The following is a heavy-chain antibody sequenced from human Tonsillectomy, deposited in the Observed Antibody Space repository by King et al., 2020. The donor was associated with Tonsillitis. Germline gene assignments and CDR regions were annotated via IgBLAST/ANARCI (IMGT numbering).Heavy chain of an antibody. CDR1: GFSLNSRGVG. CDR2: MYWDDDK. V-gene: IGHV2-5*02. Sequence: TLKESGPTLVKPTQTLTLTCSFSGFSLNSRGVGVGWIRQPPGKALEWLGVMYWDDDKRYNSSLKNRLAITKDTSRKQVVLTMTNLDPVDTATYYCAHDRTERSHDRYLYFVVWGRGTLLIVS. J-gene: IGHJ2*01. CDR3: AHDRTERSHDRYLYFVV. D-gene: IGHD3/OR15-3a*01.